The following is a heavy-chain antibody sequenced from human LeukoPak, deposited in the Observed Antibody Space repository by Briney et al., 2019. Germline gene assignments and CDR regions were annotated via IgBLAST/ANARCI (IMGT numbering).Heavy chain of an antibody. Sequence: SETLSLTCTVSGGSISSGGYYWSWIRQPPGKGLEWIGYIYYSGSTYYNPSLKSRVTISVDTSKNQFSLKLSSVTAADTAVYYCARDRPTRITMIVVVSAFDIWGQGTMVTVSS. J-gene: IGHJ3*02. CDR2: IYYSGST. V-gene: IGHV4-61*08. CDR1: GGSISSGGYY. CDR3: ARDRPTRITMIVVVSAFDI. D-gene: IGHD3-22*01.